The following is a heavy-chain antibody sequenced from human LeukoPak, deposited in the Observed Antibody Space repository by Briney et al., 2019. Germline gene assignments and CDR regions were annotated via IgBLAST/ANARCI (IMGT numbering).Heavy chain of an antibody. CDR1: GGSISSIGYY. CDR3: ARAGGYVFYFDY. D-gene: IGHD5-12*01. CDR2: IYSTGNT. Sequence: SETLSLTCTASGGSISSIGYYWGWIRQTPGKGLEWIGSIYSTGNTYYNPSLSSRVTVSLDTSKNQFSLSLRSVTAADTAVYYCARAGGYVFYFDYWGLGTEVTVSS. J-gene: IGHJ4*02. V-gene: IGHV4-39*07.